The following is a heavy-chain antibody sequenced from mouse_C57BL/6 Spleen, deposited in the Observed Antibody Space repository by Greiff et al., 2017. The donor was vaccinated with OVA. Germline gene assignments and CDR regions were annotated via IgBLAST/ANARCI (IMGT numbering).Heavy chain of an antibody. V-gene: IGHV5-17*01. J-gene: IGHJ4*01. CDR2: ISRGSSTI. CDR3: ERNYYGSRDAMDY. CDR1: GFTFSDYG. D-gene: IGHD1-1*01. Sequence: EVLLVESGGGLAKPGGSLKLSCAASGFTFSDYGMHWVRQAPEKGREWVAYISRGSSTIYYADTVKGRFTISRDNAKNNLFLQMTSLRVEDTAMYYCERNYYGSRDAMDYWGQGTSVTVSS.